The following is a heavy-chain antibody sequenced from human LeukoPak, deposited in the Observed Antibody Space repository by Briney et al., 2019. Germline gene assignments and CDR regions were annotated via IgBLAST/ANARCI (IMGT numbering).Heavy chain of an antibody. D-gene: IGHD3-16*01. J-gene: IGHJ5*02. CDR3: ARLRGGDSQWFDP. CDR1: GGSISSSSYY. Sequence: PPETLSLTCTVSGGSISSSSYYWGWIRQPPGKGLEWIGSIYYSGSTYYNPSLKSRVTISVDTSKNQFSLKLSSVTAADTAVYYCARLRGGDSQWFDPWGQGTLVTVSS. CDR2: IYYSGST. V-gene: IGHV4-39*01.